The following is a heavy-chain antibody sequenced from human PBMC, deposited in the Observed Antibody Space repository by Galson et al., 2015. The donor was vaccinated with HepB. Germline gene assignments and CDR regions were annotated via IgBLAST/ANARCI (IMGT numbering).Heavy chain of an antibody. V-gene: IGHV3-30*04. Sequence: SLRLSCAASGFTFSSYAMHWVRQAPGKGLEWVAVISYDGSNKYYADSVKGRLTISRDNSKNTLYLQMNSLRAEDTAVYYCARDGRPMYYYYYGMDVWGQGTTVTVSS. J-gene: IGHJ6*02. CDR3: ARDGRPMYYYYYGMDV. CDR1: GFTFSSYA. D-gene: IGHD3/OR15-3a*01. CDR2: ISYDGSNK.